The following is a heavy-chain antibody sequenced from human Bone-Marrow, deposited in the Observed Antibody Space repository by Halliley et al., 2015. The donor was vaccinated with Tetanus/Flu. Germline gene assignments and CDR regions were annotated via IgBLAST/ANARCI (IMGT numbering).Heavy chain of an antibody. D-gene: IGHD2-2*01. CDR1: GGTFSSYA. Sequence: QLVQSGAEVKKPGSSVKVSCKASGGTFSSYAISWVRQAPGQGLEWMGGIIPILGTANYAQKFQGRVTITAGKSTSTAYMELSSLRSEDTAVYYCAGAGHCSSSSCQAHYYGMDVWGQGTPVTVSS. CDR3: AGAGHCSSSSCQAHYYGMDV. J-gene: IGHJ6*02. CDR2: IIPILGTA. V-gene: IGHV1-69*06.